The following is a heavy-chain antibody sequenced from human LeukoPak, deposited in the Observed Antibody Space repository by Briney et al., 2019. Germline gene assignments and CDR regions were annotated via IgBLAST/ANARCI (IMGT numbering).Heavy chain of an antibody. CDR1: GGSISSDGYY. Sequence: SETLSLTCTVSGGSISSDGYYWSWIRQPPGKGLEWIGYIYHSGSPYYNPSLRSRITISLDRSKNQFSLQLSSVTAADTAVYYCARDGQTGTPVYWGQGTLVTVSS. CDR3: ARDGQTGTPVY. J-gene: IGHJ4*02. V-gene: IGHV4-30-2*01. D-gene: IGHD1-7*01. CDR2: IYHSGSP.